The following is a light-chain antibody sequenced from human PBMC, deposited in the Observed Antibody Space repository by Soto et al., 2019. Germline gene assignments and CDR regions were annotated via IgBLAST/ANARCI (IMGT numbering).Light chain of an antibody. V-gene: IGKV3-20*01. CDR3: QQYGRSRWT. CDR2: GAS. J-gene: IGKJ1*01. Sequence: EVVLTQSPGTLSLFPGERATLSCRASQSVSSSYLAWYQQKPGQAPRLLIFGASSRATGIPDRFSGSGSGTDFILTISRLEPEDFAVYYCQQYGRSRWTFGQGTKVEIK. CDR1: QSVSSSY.